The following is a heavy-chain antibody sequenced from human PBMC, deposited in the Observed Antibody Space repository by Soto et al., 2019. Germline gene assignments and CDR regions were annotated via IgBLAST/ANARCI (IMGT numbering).Heavy chain of an antibody. D-gene: IGHD3-3*01. Sequence: SETLSLTCSVSGDYIHVGGYYWTWILQRPGKGLEWMGYIYYTGKTYYNPSLESRLTMSVDRSKNQFSLRLTSVTAADTAVYFWSGYYAAYNWFDPWGQGTLVTVSS. CDR3: SGYYAAYNWFDP. J-gene: IGHJ5*02. V-gene: IGHV4-31*03. CDR1: GDYIHVGGYY. CDR2: IYYTGKT.